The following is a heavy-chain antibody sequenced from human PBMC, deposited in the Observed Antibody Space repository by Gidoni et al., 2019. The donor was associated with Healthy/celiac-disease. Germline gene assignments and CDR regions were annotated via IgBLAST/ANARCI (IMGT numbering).Heavy chain of an antibody. J-gene: IGHJ4*02. CDR1: GYSFTSYW. Sequence: EVQLVQSGAEVKKPGVSLKISGKGSGYSFTSYWIGWVRQFPGKGLEWMGIIYPCDSDTRYSPSFQGQVTISADKSISTAYLQWSSLKASDTAMYYCARHPENRMGVGYFDYWGQGTLVTVSS. D-gene: IGHD3-16*01. CDR3: ARHPENRMGVGYFDY. V-gene: IGHV5-51*01. CDR2: IYPCDSDT.